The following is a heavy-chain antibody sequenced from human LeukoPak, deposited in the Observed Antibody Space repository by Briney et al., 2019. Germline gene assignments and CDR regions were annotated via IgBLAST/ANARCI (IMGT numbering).Heavy chain of an antibody. CDR3: ARHGPHYYDSSGQPFFDY. Sequence: GGSLRLSCAASGFTFSAYSMNWVRQAPGKGPDWVSYISSSSSYIYYADSVKGRFTISRDNAKNSLYLQMNSLRAEDTAVYYCARHGPHYYDSSGQPFFDYWGQGTLVTVSS. CDR1: GFTFSAYS. V-gene: IGHV3-21*05. D-gene: IGHD3-22*01. J-gene: IGHJ4*02. CDR2: ISSSSSYI.